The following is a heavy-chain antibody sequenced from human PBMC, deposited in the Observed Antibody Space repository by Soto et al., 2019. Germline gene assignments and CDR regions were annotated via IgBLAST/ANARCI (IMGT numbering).Heavy chain of an antibody. CDR1: GGSISSGDYY. J-gene: IGHJ4*02. Sequence: QVQLQESGPGLVKPSQTLSLTCTVSGGSISSGDYYWSWIRQPPGKGLEWIGYIYYSGSTYYNPSLNSRGTFSADTSKNQFSLKLSTVTAADTAVYYCATSVPGITIFGVVIPDYFDDWGPGTLVTVSS. CDR2: IYYSGST. V-gene: IGHV4-30-4*01. CDR3: ATSVPGITIFGVVIPDYFDD. D-gene: IGHD3-3*01.